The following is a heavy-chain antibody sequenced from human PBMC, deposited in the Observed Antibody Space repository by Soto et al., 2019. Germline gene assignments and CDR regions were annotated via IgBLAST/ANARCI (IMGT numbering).Heavy chain of an antibody. J-gene: IGHJ4*02. Sequence: QITLKESGPTLVKPTQTLTLTCTFSGFSLNIHGVGVGWIRQPPGKALDWLALIYWDDDKRYTPSLKSRLTTPKYTSKNQVVLTMTNMDPVDTATFYCARIPNYRSGYYDSWGRGTLVTVSS. D-gene: IGHD6-19*01. CDR1: GFSLNIHGVG. CDR3: ARIPNYRSGYYDS. V-gene: IGHV2-5*02. CDR2: IYWDDDK.